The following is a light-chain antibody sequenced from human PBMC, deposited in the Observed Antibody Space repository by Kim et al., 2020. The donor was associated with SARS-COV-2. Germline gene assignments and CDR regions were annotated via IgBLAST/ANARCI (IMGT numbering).Light chain of an antibody. V-gene: IGKV1-33*01. CDR1: QDIVKS. CDR2: DAS. J-gene: IGKJ4*01. CDR3: QQYDNLPLT. Sequence: DIQMTQSPSSLAASVRDRVTITCQASQDIVKSLNWYQQKPGKAPKLLIYDASNLETGVPSRFIGSGSGTHFTFTISSLQPEDIATCYCQQYDNLPLTFGGGTKVDIK.